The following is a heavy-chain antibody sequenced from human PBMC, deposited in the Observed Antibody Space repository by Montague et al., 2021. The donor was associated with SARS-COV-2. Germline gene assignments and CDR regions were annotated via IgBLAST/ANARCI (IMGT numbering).Heavy chain of an antibody. CDR3: VRSREEFTSIAVIITGGMHYFDS. J-gene: IGHJ4*02. Sequence: SETLSLTCAVYGGSFSGYYWSWVRQAPGKGLEWIGEINHSGNTHYNPSLKSRVSMSADASKNQFSLKMSSVTAADTAVFYCVRSREEFTSIAVIITGGMHYFDSWGQGTLVTVSS. D-gene: IGHD3-22*01. CDR1: GGSFSGYY. CDR2: INHSGNT. V-gene: IGHV4-34*01.